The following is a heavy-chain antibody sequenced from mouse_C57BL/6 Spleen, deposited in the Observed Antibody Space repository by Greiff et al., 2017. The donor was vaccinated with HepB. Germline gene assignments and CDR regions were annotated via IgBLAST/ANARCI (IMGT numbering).Heavy chain of an antibody. CDR1: GYSFTDYN. J-gene: IGHJ2*01. D-gene: IGHD2-4*01. V-gene: IGHV1-39*01. CDR2: INPNYGTT. CDR3: AGRVGYDYDGYFDY. Sequence: EVQLQQSGPELVKPGASVKISCKASGYSFTDYNMNWVKQSNGKSLEWIGVINPNYGTTSYNQKFKGKATLTVDQSSSTAYMQLNSLTSEDSAVYYGAGRVGYDYDGYFDYWGQGTTLTVSS.